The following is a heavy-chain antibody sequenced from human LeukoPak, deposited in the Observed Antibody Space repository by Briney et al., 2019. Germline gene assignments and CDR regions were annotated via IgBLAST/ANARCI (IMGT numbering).Heavy chain of an antibody. CDR3: AKDPSGASIVRYFDY. CDR1: GFTFSSYA. CDR2: ISGSGAST. D-gene: IGHD3-16*02. Sequence: GESLKISCAASGFTFSSYAMSWVRQAPGKGLEWVSVISGSGASTFYADSVKGRFSISRDNPKNTLYLQMNSLRAEDTAVYYCAKDPSGASIVRYFDYWGQGTLVIVSS. V-gene: IGHV3-23*01. J-gene: IGHJ4*02.